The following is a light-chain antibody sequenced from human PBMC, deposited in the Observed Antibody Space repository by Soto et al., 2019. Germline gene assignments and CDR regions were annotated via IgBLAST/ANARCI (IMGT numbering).Light chain of an antibody. CDR3: CSYAGVNTFYV. CDR1: SSDVGSYNL. Sequence: SVLTRPASVSGSPGQSITISCPGTSSDVGSYNLVSWYQQHPGKAPKLMIYGVSKRPSGVSDRFSGSKSGDTASLTISGLQAEDEADYYCCSYAGVNTFYVFGTGTKVTVL. J-gene: IGLJ1*01. CDR2: GVS. V-gene: IGLV2-23*02.